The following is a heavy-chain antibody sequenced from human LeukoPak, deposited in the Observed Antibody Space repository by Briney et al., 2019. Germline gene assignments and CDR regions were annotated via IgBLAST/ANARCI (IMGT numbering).Heavy chain of an antibody. Sequence: GASVKVSCKASGGTFSSYAISWVRQAPGQGLEWMGRIIPIFGTANYAQKFQGRVTITTDESTSTAYMELSSLRSEDTAAYYCASRSRDGYNWCAFDIWGQGTMVTVSS. D-gene: IGHD5-24*01. CDR2: IIPIFGTA. CDR1: GGTFSSYA. V-gene: IGHV1-69*05. J-gene: IGHJ3*02. CDR3: ASRSRDGYNWCAFDI.